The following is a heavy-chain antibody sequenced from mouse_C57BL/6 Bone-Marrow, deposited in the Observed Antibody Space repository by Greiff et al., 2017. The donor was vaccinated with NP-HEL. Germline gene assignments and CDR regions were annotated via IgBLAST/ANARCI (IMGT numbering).Heavy chain of an antibody. V-gene: IGHV1-50*01. CDR3: ARSVYYYGSSPYYYAMDY. J-gene: IGHJ4*01. CDR2: IDPSDSYT. Sequence: VQLQQPGAELVKPGASVKLSCKASGYTFTSYWMQWVKQRPGQGLEWIGEIDPSDSYTNYNQKFKGKATLTVDTSSSTAYMQLSSLTSEDSAVYYCARSVYYYGSSPYYYAMDYWGQGTSVTVSS. D-gene: IGHD1-1*01. CDR1: GYTFTSYW.